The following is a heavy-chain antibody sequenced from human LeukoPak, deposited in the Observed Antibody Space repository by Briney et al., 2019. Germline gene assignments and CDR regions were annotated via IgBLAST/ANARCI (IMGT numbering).Heavy chain of an antibody. CDR2: ISSSSSYI. CDR1: GFTFSSYS. V-gene: IGHV3-21*01. D-gene: IGHD6-19*01. CDR3: ARDLCSGWLACAFDI. Sequence: GGSLRLSCAASGFTFSSYSMNWVRQAPGKELEWVSSISSSSSYIYYADSVKGRFTISRDNAKNSLYLQMNSLRAEDTAVYYCARDLCSGWLACAFDIWGQGTMVTVSS. J-gene: IGHJ3*02.